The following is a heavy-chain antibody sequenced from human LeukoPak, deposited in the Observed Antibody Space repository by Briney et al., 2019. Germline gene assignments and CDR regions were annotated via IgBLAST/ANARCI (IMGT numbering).Heavy chain of an antibody. CDR3: AKGYLSYYDSSGYYYFDY. CDR2: ISYDGSNK. Sequence: GGSLRLSCAASGFTFSSYGMHWVRQAPGKGLEWVAVISYDGSNKFYADSVKGRFTISRDNSKNTLYLQMNSLRAEDAAVYYCAKGYLSYYDSSGYYYFDYWGQGTLVTVSS. CDR1: GFTFSSYG. V-gene: IGHV3-33*05. J-gene: IGHJ4*02. D-gene: IGHD3-22*01.